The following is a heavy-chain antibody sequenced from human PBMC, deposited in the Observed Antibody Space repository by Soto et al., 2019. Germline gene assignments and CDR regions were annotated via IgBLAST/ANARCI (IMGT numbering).Heavy chain of an antibody. Sequence: SVKVSCKASGYTFTGYYMHWVRQAPGQGLEWMGWINPNSGGTNYAQKFQGWVTMTRDTSISTAYMELSRLRSDDTAVYYCARGGIYDIWAYGMDVWGQGTPVTV. J-gene: IGHJ6*02. CDR2: INPNSGGT. V-gene: IGHV1-2*04. CDR3: ARGGIYDIWAYGMDV. D-gene: IGHD3-9*01. CDR1: GYTFTGYY.